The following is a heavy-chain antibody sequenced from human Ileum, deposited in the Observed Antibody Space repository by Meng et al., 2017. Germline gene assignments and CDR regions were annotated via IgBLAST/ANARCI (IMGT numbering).Heavy chain of an antibody. CDR3: AKGMAGGTRGLGGS. D-gene: IGHD3-10*01. Sequence: GESLKISCAASGFIFNNYWMTWFRQAPGKGLEWVANIQPDGSDRHYVDSVKGRFSVSRDNTKNSMNLQMNSLRAEDTAVYYCAKGMAGGTRGLGGSWGQGTLVTVSS. CDR1: GFIFNNYW. V-gene: IGHV3-7*01. CDR2: IQPDGSDR. J-gene: IGHJ5*02.